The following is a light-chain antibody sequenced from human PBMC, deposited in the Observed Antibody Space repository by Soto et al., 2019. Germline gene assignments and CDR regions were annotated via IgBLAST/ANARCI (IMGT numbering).Light chain of an antibody. CDR2: DAS. CDR3: QPRSKGFT. J-gene: IGKJ3*01. CDR1: QSVSSY. Sequence: EIVLTQSPATLSLSPGERATLSCRASQSVSSYLAWYQQKPGQAPRLLIYDASNMATGIPARFSGSGSGTDFPLTISSLVPEDFAVSYCQPRSKGFTFGPGTKVDIK. V-gene: IGKV3-11*01.